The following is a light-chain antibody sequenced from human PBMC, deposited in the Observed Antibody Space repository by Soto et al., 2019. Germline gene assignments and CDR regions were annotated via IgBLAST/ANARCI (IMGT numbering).Light chain of an antibody. Sequence: EIVMTQSPATLSVSPGERATLSCRASQSVSSNLAWYQQKPGQAPRLLIYAASTRATGITARFSGSGSGTQFTLNISSMQSEDFAFYYCQQYNNWPPLTFGGGTKVEIK. CDR2: AAS. CDR1: QSVSSN. V-gene: IGKV3-15*01. CDR3: QQYNNWPPLT. J-gene: IGKJ4*01.